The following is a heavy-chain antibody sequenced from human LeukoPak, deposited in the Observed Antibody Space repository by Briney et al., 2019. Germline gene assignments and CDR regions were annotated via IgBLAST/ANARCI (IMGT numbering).Heavy chain of an antibody. Sequence: GGSLRPSCAASGFTFSSYAMHWVRQAPGKGLEWVAVISYDGSNKYYADSVKGRFTISRDNSKNTLYLQMNSLRAEDTAVYYCARDSLDSSGYYPDYWGQGTLVTVSS. V-gene: IGHV3-30-3*01. D-gene: IGHD3-22*01. CDR2: ISYDGSNK. CDR3: ARDSLDSSGYYPDY. J-gene: IGHJ4*02. CDR1: GFTFSSYA.